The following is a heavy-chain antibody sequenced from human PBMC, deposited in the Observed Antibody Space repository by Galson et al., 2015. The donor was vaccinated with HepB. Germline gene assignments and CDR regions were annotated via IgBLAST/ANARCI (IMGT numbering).Heavy chain of an antibody. CDR2: ISGSGGST. D-gene: IGHD3-22*01. CDR1: GFTFSSYA. CDR3: AENWGTMIVVADFDY. J-gene: IGHJ4*02. Sequence: SLRLSCAASGFTFSSYAMSWVRQAPGKGLEWVSAISGSGGSTYYADSVKGRFTISRDNSKNTLYLQMNSLRAEDTAVYYCAENWGTMIVVADFDYWGQGTLVTVSS. V-gene: IGHV3-23*01.